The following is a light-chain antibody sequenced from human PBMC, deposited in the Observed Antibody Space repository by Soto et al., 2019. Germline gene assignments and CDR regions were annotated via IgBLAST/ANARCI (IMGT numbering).Light chain of an antibody. CDR1: QTVSSSY. J-gene: IGKJ1*01. V-gene: IGKV3-20*01. Sequence: EIVLTQSPGTPSLSPGERATLSCRASQTVSSSYLAWYQQKPGQAPRLLMYGTSTRATGIPARFSGSGSGTDFSLTISRLEPEDFAIYYCHQYGGSPTWTFGQGTKVENK. CDR3: HQYGGSPTWT. CDR2: GTS.